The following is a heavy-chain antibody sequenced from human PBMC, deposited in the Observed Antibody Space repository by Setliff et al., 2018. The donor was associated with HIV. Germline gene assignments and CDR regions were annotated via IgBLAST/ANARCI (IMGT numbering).Heavy chain of an antibody. CDR2: INAGNGNT. V-gene: IGHV1-3*01. CDR1: GYTFTSYA. D-gene: IGHD3-22*01. CDR3: ARASSGYDAFDI. J-gene: IGHJ3*02. Sequence: ASVKVSCKASGYTFTSYAMHWVRQAPGQRLEWMGWINAGNGNTKYSQRFQGRVTITRDTSASTAYMELSSLRPEDTAVYYCARASSGYDAFDIWGQGTMVTVSS.